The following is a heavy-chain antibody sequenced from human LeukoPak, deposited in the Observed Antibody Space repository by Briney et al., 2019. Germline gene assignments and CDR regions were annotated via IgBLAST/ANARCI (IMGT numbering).Heavy chain of an antibody. CDR2: ISGSGGST. V-gene: IGHV3-23*01. Sequence: GGSLRLSCAASGFTFSSYAMSWVRQAPGKGLEWVSAISGSGGSTYYADSVKGRFTISRDNSKNTLYLQMNSLGAEDTAVYYCAKDQALIITMIVDGYYFDYWGQGTLVTVSS. J-gene: IGHJ4*02. D-gene: IGHD3-22*01. CDR1: GFTFSSYA. CDR3: AKDQALIITMIVDGYYFDY.